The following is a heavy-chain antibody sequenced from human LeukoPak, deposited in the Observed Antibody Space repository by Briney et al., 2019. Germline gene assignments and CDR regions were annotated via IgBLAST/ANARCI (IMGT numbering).Heavy chain of an antibody. V-gene: IGHV4-59*11. D-gene: IGHD1-26*01. CDR1: GGSFISHY. CDR3: AGAVEALLTWAF. Sequence: SETLSLTCTVAGGSFISHYWSWIRQTPGKGLEWIGYIYDLGSTDYNPSLKSRVTMSVDTSKNQYSLKLTSVTVADTAIYYCAGAVEALLTWAFWGQGTLVTVSS. J-gene: IGHJ4*01. CDR2: IYDLGST.